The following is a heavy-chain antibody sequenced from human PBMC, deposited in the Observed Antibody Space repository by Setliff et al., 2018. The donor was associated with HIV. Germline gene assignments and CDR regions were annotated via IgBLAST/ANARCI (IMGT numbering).Heavy chain of an antibody. V-gene: IGHV3-23*01. CDR1: GFTFSGYD. CDR3: ARGPPYGQILDFDY. D-gene: IGHD3-10*01. Sequence: PGGYLRLSCAACGFTFSGYDMHWVRQATGKGLEWVSAISGSGSSTYYADSVKGRFTVSRDNSKNTVSLQMNSLRAEDTAVYYCARGPPYGQILDFDYWGQGTLVTVSS. J-gene: IGHJ4*02. CDR2: ISGSGSST.